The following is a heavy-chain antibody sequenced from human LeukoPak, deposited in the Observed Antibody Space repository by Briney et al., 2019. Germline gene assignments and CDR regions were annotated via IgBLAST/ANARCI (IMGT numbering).Heavy chain of an antibody. V-gene: IGHV1-18*01. Sequence: AASVKVSCKASGYTFTSYGISWVRQAPGQGLEWMGWISAYNGNTNYAQKLQGRVTMTTDTSTSTAYMELRSLRSDDTAVYYCARVRITIFGVAIPPDYWGQGTLVTVSS. CDR2: ISAYNGNT. J-gene: IGHJ4*02. D-gene: IGHD3-3*01. CDR3: ARVRITIFGVAIPPDY. CDR1: GYTFTSYG.